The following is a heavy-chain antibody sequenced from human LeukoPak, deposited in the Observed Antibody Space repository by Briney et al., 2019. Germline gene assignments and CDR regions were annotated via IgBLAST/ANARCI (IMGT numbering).Heavy chain of an antibody. V-gene: IGHV5-51*01. CDR3: VRPRGTGRYDGFDI. Sequence: GESLKISCKTSGYSFTSYWVVWVRQMPGKGLEWMGIIYPGDSDSRYSPSFQGQVTISADKSISTAYLQWSSLKASDTAMYYCVRPRGTGRYDGFDIWGQGTSVTVSS. D-gene: IGHD7-27*01. CDR2: IYPGDSDS. J-gene: IGHJ3*02. CDR1: GYSFTSYW.